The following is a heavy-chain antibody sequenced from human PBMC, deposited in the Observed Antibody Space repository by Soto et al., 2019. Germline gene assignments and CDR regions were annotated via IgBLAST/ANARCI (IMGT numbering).Heavy chain of an antibody. Sequence: GGSLRLSCAASGFTFSSDTMHWVRQPPGKGLEGVAVISYYGSNKYYADSVKGRFTISRDDSKNTLYLQMNSLRAEDTAVYYCAKDWNNYYYDGMDGWGQGTTVTVSS. CDR2: ISYYGSNK. CDR1: GFTFSSDT. D-gene: IGHD1-1*01. J-gene: IGHJ6*02. CDR3: AKDWNNYYYDGMDG. V-gene: IGHV3-30*18.